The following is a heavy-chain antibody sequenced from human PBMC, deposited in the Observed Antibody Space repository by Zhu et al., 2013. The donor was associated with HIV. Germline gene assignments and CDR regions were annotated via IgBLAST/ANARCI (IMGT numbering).Heavy chain of an antibody. CDR3: ATSLGDQSKLLTIFDY. Sequence: EVQLVESGGGLVKPGESLRLSCATSLNRAWVSWVRQAPGKGPEWLGRIKSITDGGTTDYFAPVKDRFTISRDDSKKTVFLQMNSLQTEDTAVYYCATSLGDQSKLLTIFDYWGQGTLVTVSS. CDR2: IKSITDGGTT. J-gene: IGHJ4*02. D-gene: IGHD3-16*01. V-gene: IGHV3-15*01. CDR1: LNRAW.